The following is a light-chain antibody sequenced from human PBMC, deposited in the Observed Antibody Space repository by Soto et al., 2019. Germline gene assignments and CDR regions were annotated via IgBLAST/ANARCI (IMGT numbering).Light chain of an antibody. CDR2: EVS. J-gene: IGLJ2*01. CDR3: SSSAGSSTLL. CDR1: SSDVGGSNF. V-gene: IGLV2-8*01. Sequence: QLVLTQPPSASGSPGQSVTISCTGTSSDVGGSNFVSWYQQHPGKAPKLMIYEVSKRPSGVPDRFSGSKSGNTASLTVSGLQAEDEADYYCSSSAGSSTLLFGGGTQLTVL.